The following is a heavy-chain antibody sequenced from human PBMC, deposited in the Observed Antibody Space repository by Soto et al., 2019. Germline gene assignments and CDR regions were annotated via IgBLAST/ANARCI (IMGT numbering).Heavy chain of an antibody. V-gene: IGHV3-9*01. CDR2: ISWNSGTT. CDR1: GFIFDEYA. CDR3: AKDIMWGGEEDYYGMDV. D-gene: IGHD3-10*01. J-gene: IGHJ6*02. Sequence: EMQLVESGGGLVQPGRSLRLSCAASGFIFDEYAMYWVRQAPGKGLEWVSGISWNSGTTGYADSVKGRFTISRDNAKNSLYLQMNSLRVEDTAIYYCAKDIMWGGEEDYYGMDVWGQGTMVTVSS.